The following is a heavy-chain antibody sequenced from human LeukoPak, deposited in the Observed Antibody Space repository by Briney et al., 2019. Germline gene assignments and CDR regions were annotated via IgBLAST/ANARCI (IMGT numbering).Heavy chain of an antibody. D-gene: IGHD3-22*01. CDR2: IYYSGRT. J-gene: IGHJ4*02. V-gene: IGHV4-59*01. CDR3: ARGGNYYDSSGYWL. Sequence: SETLSLTCTVYGGSINSYNWSWIRQPPGKGLCGLGYIYYSGRTNYNPSLKSQVTISVDTSKNQFSLKLSSVTAADTAVYYCARGGNYYDSSGYWLWGQGTLVTVSS. CDR1: GGSINSYN.